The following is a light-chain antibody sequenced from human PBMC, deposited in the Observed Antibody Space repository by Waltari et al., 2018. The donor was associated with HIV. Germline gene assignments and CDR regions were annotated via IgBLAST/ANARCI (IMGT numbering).Light chain of an antibody. V-gene: IGLV2-23*02. Sequence: QSALTQPASVSGFPGQSITISCTGSSSDVGSYHYVSWYQQHPGKAPKLLIYDVSKRPSGVSNRFSCSKSGNTASLTISGLQAEDEADYYCCSYAGSNTYLFGTGTEVTVL. CDR1: SSDVGSYHY. CDR3: CSYAGSNTYL. J-gene: IGLJ1*01. CDR2: DVS.